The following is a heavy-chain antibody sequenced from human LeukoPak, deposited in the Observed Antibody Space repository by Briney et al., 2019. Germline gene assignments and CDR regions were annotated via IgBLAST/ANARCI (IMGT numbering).Heavy chain of an antibody. CDR3: ARGPSGYYTLSVYYYMDV. Sequence: SETLSLTCTVSGYSISSGYYWGWIRQPPGKGLEWIGYIYYSGSTNYNPSLKSRVTISVDTSKNQFSLKLSSVTAADTAVYYCARGPSGYYTLSVYYYMDVWGKGTTVTISS. CDR1: GYSISSGYY. J-gene: IGHJ6*03. V-gene: IGHV4-61*01. CDR2: IYYSGST. D-gene: IGHD3-22*01.